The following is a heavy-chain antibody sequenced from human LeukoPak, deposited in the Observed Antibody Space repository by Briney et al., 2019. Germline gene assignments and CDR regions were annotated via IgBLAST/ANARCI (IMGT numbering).Heavy chain of an antibody. D-gene: IGHD3-10*01. Sequence: GGSLRLSCAASGFTFSDYYMSWIRQAPGKGLEWVSYISSSGNTTYHADSVKGRFTISRDNAKNSLYLQMNSLRAEDTAVYYCARGITSVPFDYWGQGTLVTVSS. V-gene: IGHV3-11*04. CDR1: GFTFSDYY. CDR2: ISSSGNTT. J-gene: IGHJ4*02. CDR3: ARGITSVPFDY.